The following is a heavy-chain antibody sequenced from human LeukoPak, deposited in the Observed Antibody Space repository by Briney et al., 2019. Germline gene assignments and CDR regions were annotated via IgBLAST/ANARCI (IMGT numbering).Heavy chain of an antibody. CDR1: GGSISSSSYY. CDR2: IYYSGST. J-gene: IGHJ6*02. D-gene: IGHD3-3*01. Sequence: PSETLSLTCTVSGGSISSSSYYWGWIRQPPGKGLEWIGSIYYSGSTYYNPSLKSRVTISVDTSKNQFSLKLSSVTAADTAVYYCARRRLPKYHDFWSGYYTGEYYGMDVWGQGTTVTVSS. CDR3: ARRRLPKYHDFWSGYYTGEYYGMDV. V-gene: IGHV4-39*01.